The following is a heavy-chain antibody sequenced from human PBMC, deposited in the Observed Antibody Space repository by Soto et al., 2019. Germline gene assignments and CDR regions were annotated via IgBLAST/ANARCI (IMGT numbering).Heavy chain of an antibody. V-gene: IGHV1-18*01. CDR2: IHTYNGHT. J-gene: IGHJ4*02. CDR1: GYTFTDYG. CDR3: ARDAQYSSRWHPIDF. Sequence: QVQLVQSGAEVKKPGASVKVYCKASGYTFTDYGISWVRQGPGQGLEWMGWIHTYNGHTNYAQKVHCRVTMTTDTTTSTAYMELRSLRPVDTAVYYCARDAQYSSRWHPIDFWGQGTLVTVSS. D-gene: IGHD6-13*01.